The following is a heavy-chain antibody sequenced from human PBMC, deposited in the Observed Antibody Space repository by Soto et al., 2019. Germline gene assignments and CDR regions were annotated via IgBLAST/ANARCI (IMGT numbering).Heavy chain of an antibody. CDR1: GGSISSSNYY. Sequence: SETLSLTCSVSGGSISSSNYYRAWIRQPPGKGLEWIGSIHYTGSTYYNPSLKSRVTISVDTSKNQFSLKLTSVSAADTAVYYCARRECSGGTCSFDPWGQGTLVTVSS. V-gene: IGHV4-39*01. J-gene: IGHJ5*02. D-gene: IGHD2-15*01. CDR3: ARRECSGGTCSFDP. CDR2: IHYTGST.